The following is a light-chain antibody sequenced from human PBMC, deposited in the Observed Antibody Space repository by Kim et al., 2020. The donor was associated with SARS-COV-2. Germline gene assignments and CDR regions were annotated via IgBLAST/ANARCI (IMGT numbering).Light chain of an antibody. CDR1: QSIDTY. Sequence: PGERATLSCRASQSIDTYLAWYQQGPGQAPRLLVYDASNRATGVPDRFSGSGSGTDFTLTISSLEPEDFSTYYCQQRNSWPPAVTFGGGTKVDIK. CDR3: QQRNSWPPAVT. V-gene: IGKV3-11*01. CDR2: DAS. J-gene: IGKJ4*01.